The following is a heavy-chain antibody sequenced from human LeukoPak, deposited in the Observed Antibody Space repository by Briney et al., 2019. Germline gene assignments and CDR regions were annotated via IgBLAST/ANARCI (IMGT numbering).Heavy chain of an antibody. Sequence: GGSLRLSCAASGFTFSNYGMHWVRQAPGKGLEWVAVIWYDGSNKYYADSVKGRFTISRDNSKYTLYLQMNSLRVEDTAVYYCARDVGYDKNWFDPWGQGTLVTVSS. CDR1: GFTFSNYG. J-gene: IGHJ5*02. D-gene: IGHD2-8*02. V-gene: IGHV3-33*01. CDR3: ARDVGYDKNWFDP. CDR2: IWYDGSNK.